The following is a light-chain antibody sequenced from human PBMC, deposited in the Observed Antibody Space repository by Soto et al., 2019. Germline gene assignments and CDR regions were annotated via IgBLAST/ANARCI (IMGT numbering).Light chain of an antibody. J-gene: IGLJ1*01. Sequence: QSSLTQPRSVSGSRGQSVTISCTGTSSDVGGHNYVSWYQQYPGKAPKLLLSSVSKRPSGVPDRFSGSKSGNTASLTISGLQAEDEADYYCCSYAGSYTYVFGTGTKVTV. V-gene: IGLV2-11*01. CDR1: SSDVGGHNY. CDR2: SVS. CDR3: CSYAGSYTYV.